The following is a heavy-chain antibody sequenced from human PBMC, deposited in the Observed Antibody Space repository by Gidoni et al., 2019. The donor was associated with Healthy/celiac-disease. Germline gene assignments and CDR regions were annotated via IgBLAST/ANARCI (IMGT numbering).Heavy chain of an antibody. CDR1: GFTFTSSA. Sequence: QMQLVQSGPEVKKPGTSVKVSCKASGFTFTSSAVQWVRQARGQRLEWIGWIVVGSGNTNYAQKFQERVTITRDMSTSTAYMELSSLRSEDTAVYYCAAATVTTFYYYMDVWGKGTTVTVSS. D-gene: IGHD4-4*01. J-gene: IGHJ6*03. CDR2: IVVGSGNT. V-gene: IGHV1-58*01. CDR3: AAATVTTFYYYMDV.